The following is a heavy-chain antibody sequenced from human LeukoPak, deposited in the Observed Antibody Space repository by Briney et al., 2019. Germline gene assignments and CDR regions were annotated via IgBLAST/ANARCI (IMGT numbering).Heavy chain of an antibody. Sequence: GGSLRLSCAASGFTVISNYMSWVRQAPGKGLEWVSLIYSDGSTYYADSVKGRFTISRDTSKSTLYLQMNNLRAEDTAVYYCARDLTSYDYVWDYWGQGTLVTVSS. CDR3: ARDLTSYDYVWDY. CDR2: IYSDGST. CDR1: GFTVISNY. D-gene: IGHD3-16*01. V-gene: IGHV3-66*01. J-gene: IGHJ4*02.